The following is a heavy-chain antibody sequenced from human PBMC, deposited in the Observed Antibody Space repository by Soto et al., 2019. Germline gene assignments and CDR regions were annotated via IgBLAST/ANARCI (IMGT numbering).Heavy chain of an antibody. CDR2: ISGSGGST. D-gene: IGHD6-19*01. CDR1: GFTFSSYA. V-gene: IGHV3-23*01. CDR3: AKESSGWYYYYYGMDV. J-gene: IGHJ6*02. Sequence: GGSLRLSCAASGFTFSSYAMSWVRQAPGKGLEWVSAISGSGGSTYYADSVKGRFTISRDNSKNTLYLQMNSLRAEDTAVYYCAKESSGWYYYYYGMDVWGQGTTVTVSS.